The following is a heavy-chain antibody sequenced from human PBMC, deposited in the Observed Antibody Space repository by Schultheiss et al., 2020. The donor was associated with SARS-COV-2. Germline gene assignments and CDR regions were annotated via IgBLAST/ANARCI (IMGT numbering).Heavy chain of an antibody. Sequence: SETLSLTCTVSGGSISSYYWSWIRQPPGKGLEWIGYIYYSGSTNYNPSLKSRVTISVDTSKNQFSLKLSSVTAADTAVYYCARGPIGYRAGYFDYWGQGTLVTVSS. D-gene: IGHD5-24*01. CDR3: ARGPIGYRAGYFDY. J-gene: IGHJ4*02. CDR2: IYYSGST. CDR1: GGSISSYY. V-gene: IGHV4-59*01.